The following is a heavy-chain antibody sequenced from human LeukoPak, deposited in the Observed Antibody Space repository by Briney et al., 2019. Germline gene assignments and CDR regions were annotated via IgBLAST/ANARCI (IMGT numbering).Heavy chain of an antibody. CDR1: GFIVNTNY. D-gene: IGHD4-17*01. Sequence: GRSLRLSCAASGFIVNTNYMTCVRHAPWGVLEWVSFIYGDGNKYYADSVKGRFTISRDISKNAVYLQMNSLRAEDTAVYYCARDSYGDANFDSWGQGTLVTVSS. J-gene: IGHJ4*02. CDR3: ARDSYGDANFDS. V-gene: IGHV3-53*01. CDR2: IYGDGNK.